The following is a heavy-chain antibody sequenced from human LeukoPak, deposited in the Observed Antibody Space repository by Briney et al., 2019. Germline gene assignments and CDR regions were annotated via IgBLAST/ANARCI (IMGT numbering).Heavy chain of an antibody. Sequence: GGSLRLSCAASGFTFSTYAMDWVRQAPGKGLEWVSYLSSSSSVIYHADSVKGRFTISRDNAKNSLYLQMNSLRAEDTALYHCARVGYDSSGYADLYYFDYWGQGTLVTVSS. V-gene: IGHV3-48*01. CDR2: LSSSSSVI. D-gene: IGHD3-22*01. J-gene: IGHJ4*02. CDR3: ARVGYDSSGYADLYYFDY. CDR1: GFTFSTYA.